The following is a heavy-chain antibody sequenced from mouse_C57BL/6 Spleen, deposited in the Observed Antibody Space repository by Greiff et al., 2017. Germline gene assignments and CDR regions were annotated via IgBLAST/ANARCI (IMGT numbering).Heavy chain of an antibody. CDR1: GYSITSGYY. CDR2: ISYDGSN. D-gene: IGHD1-1*01. CDR3: ARAYCYGTFDV. V-gene: IGHV3-6*01. Sequence: VQLQQSGPGLVKPSQSLSLTCSVTGYSITSGYYWNWIRQFPGNKLEWMGYISYDGSNNYNPSLKNRISITRDTSKNQFFLKLNSVTTEDTATXYCARAYCYGTFDVWGTGTTVTVSS. J-gene: IGHJ1*03.